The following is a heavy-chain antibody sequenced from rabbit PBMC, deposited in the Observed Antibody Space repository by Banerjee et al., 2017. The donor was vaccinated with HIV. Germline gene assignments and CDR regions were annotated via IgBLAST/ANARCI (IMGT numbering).Heavy chain of an antibody. CDR1: GFSFSSSYY. D-gene: IGHD2-1*01. CDR3: AREGDYSYDDYNYFNL. CDR2: IYAGSSGST. V-gene: IGHV1S40*01. Sequence: QSLEESGGDLVKPGASLTLTCTASGFSFSSSYYMCWVRQAPGKGLEWIACIYAGSSGSTYYASWAKGRFTISKTSSTTVTLQMTSLTAADTATYFCAREGDYSYDDYNYFNLWGPGTLVTVS. J-gene: IGHJ4*01.